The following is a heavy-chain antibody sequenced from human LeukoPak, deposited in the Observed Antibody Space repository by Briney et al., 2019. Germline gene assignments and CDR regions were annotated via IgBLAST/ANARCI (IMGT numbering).Heavy chain of an antibody. J-gene: IGHJ4*02. Sequence: GGSLRLSCAASGFTFSSYSMNWVRQAPGKGLEWVSYISRSSSTIYYADSVKGRFTISRDNAKNSLYLQMNSLRAEDTAVYYCARDYQPGYYGSGSYYRQALDYWGQGTLVTVSS. CDR1: GFTFSSYS. CDR3: ARDYQPGYYGSGSYYRQALDY. D-gene: IGHD3-10*01. V-gene: IGHV3-48*01. CDR2: ISRSSSTI.